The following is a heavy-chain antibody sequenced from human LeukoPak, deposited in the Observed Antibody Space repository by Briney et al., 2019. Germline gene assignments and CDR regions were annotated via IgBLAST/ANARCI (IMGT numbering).Heavy chain of an antibody. J-gene: IGHJ4*02. CDR2: IPSDGNNK. V-gene: IGHV3-30*04. Sequence: PGGSLRLSCVASGFTFSSYEMHWIRQAPGKGLEWVAVIPSDGNNKHYGDSVKGRFTISRDNSKNMLYLQMNSLRAEDTALYYCARESGALRGYSYGHWGQGTLVTVSS. D-gene: IGHD5-18*01. CDR1: GFTFSSYE. CDR3: ARESGALRGYSYGH.